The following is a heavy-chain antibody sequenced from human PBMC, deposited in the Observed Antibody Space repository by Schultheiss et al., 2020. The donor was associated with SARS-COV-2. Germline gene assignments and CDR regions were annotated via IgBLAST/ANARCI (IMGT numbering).Heavy chain of an antibody. J-gene: IGHJ5*02. V-gene: IGHV2-5*02. CDR3: AHTPDRGITIFSLSWFDP. D-gene: IGHD3-3*01. Sequence: SGPTLVKPTQTLTLTCTFSGFSLSTSGVGVGWIRQPPGKALEWLALIYWDDDKRYSPSLKSRLTITKDTSKNQVVLTMTNMDPVDTATYYCAHTPDRGITIFSLSWFDPWGQGTLVTVSS. CDR2: IYWDDDK. CDR1: GFSLSTSGVG.